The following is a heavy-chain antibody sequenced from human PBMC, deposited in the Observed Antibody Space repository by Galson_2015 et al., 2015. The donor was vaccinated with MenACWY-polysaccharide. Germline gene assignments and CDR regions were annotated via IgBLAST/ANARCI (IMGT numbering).Heavy chain of an antibody. Sequence: PRLSCAASGFTFRDYSMSWMRQVPGKGLEWVSYISDSGGTIYYADSVKGRFTISRDNAKNSLYLQLTSLRAEDTALYYCARVRGSYSVDYWGQGTLVTVSS. CDR1: GFTFRDYS. D-gene: IGHD1-26*01. V-gene: IGHV3-11*01. J-gene: IGHJ4*02. CDR3: ARVRGSYSVDY. CDR2: ISDSGGTI.